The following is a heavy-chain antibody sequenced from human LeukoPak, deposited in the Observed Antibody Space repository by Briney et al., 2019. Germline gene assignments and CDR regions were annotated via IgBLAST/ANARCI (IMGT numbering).Heavy chain of an antibody. D-gene: IGHD4-17*01. Sequence: SGGSLRLSCAASGFTFSSYGMHWVRQAPGKGLEWVAVIWYDGSNKYYADSVKGRFTISRDNSKNTLYLQMNSLRAEDTAVYYCAKGMATVTPIDYWGQGTLVTVSS. CDR3: AKGMATVTPIDY. CDR2: IWYDGSNK. CDR1: GFTFSSYG. J-gene: IGHJ4*02. V-gene: IGHV3-33*06.